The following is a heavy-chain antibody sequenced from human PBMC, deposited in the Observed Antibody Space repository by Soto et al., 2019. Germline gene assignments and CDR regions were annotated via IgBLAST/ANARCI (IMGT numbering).Heavy chain of an antibody. CDR2: ISAYNGNT. CDR1: GYTFTSYG. D-gene: IGHD4-17*01. Sequence: GASVKVACKTSGYTFTSYGISWARQAHGQGLEWMGWISAYNGNTNYAQKLQGRVTMTTDTSTSTAYMELRSLRSDDTAVYYCARDKGMTTDAFDIWGQGTMVTVSS. V-gene: IGHV1-18*01. J-gene: IGHJ3*02. CDR3: ARDKGMTTDAFDI.